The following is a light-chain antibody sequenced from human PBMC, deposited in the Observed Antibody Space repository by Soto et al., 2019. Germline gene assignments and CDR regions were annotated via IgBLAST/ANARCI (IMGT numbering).Light chain of an antibody. CDR2: GTS. V-gene: IGKV3-15*01. CDR1: QPLNNN. J-gene: IGKJ5*01. Sequence: EIVMTQSPATLSVSPGDRATLSCRAGQPLNNNVAWYQHKPGQAPRLLIYGTSTRATGISARFSGGGSGTEFTLTISSLQSEDFAVYYCQRYEKWPPSITFGQGTRLEIK. CDR3: QRYEKWPPSIT.